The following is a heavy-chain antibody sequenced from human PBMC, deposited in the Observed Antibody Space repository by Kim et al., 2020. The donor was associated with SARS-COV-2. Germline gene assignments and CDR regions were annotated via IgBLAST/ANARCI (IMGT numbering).Heavy chain of an antibody. CDR3: ARGPNYSPFDY. J-gene: IGHJ4*02. CDR2: I. V-gene: IGHV3-48*03. Sequence: IYYPDAVGGRFTNSRDNDKNSLYLQMNSLRAEDTAVYYCARGPNYSPFDYWGQGTLVTVSS. D-gene: IGHD4-4*01.